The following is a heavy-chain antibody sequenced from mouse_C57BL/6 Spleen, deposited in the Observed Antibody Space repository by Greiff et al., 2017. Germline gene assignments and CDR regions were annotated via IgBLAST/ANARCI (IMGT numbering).Heavy chain of an antibody. Sequence: VQLQQSGPELVKPGASVKISCKASGYTFTDYYMNWVKQSHGKSLEWIGDINPNNGGTSYNQKFKGKATLTVDKSSSTAYMVLRILTSEDSADYYSYGSSDDYFDYWGQGTTLTESS. CDR3: YGSSDDYFDY. V-gene: IGHV1-26*01. J-gene: IGHJ2*01. CDR1: GYTFTDYY. CDR2: INPNNGGT. D-gene: IGHD1-1*01.